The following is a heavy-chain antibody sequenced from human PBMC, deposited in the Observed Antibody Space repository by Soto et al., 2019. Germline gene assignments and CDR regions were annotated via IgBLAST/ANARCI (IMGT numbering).Heavy chain of an antibody. V-gene: IGHV2-5*02. D-gene: IGHD6-13*01. CDR2: TYWDDDN. CDR3: AHGSGWLSDF. Sequence: SGPTLVNPTQTLTLTCSFSGFSLSSTAVGVNWIRQPPGKAPEWLALTYWDDDNHYSPSLRSRLTLTKDTSKNQVVLTMTNMDPMDTATYYCAHGSGWLSDFWGQGIMVTVSS. CDR1: GFSLSSTAVG. J-gene: IGHJ4*02.